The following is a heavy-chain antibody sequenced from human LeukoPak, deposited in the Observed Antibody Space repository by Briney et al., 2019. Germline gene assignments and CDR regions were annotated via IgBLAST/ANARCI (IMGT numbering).Heavy chain of an antibody. CDR3: AREGYDYGSGSYYPYWDYYYGMDV. Sequence: ASVKVSCKASGYTFTSYDINWVRQAPGQGLEWIGWMNPNSGNTVYAQTFQGRVTITRNTSISTAYMELNSLRSEDTAVYYCAREGYDYGSGSYYPYWDYYYGMDVWGQGTTVTVSS. J-gene: IGHJ6*02. CDR2: MNPNSGNT. V-gene: IGHV1-8*02. CDR1: GYTFTSYD. D-gene: IGHD3-10*01.